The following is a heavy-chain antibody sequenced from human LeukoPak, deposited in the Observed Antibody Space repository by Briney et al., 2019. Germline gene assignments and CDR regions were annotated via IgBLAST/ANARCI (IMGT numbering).Heavy chain of an antibody. J-gene: IGHJ4*02. CDR1: GFIFSSYW. CDR3: VRESFSRGDFN. CDR2: IRYDGDEK. V-gene: IGHV3-7*01. D-gene: IGHD7-27*01. Sequence: PGGSLRLSCAASGFIFSSYWMTWVRQAPRKGLEWVATIRYDGDEKFYVDSVTGRFTISRDNAKNSLFLHMYSLAAEDTAVYYCVRESFSRGDFNWGQGTLVSVSS.